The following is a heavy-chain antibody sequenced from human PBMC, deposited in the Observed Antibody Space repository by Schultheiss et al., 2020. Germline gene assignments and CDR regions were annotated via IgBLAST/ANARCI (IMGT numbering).Heavy chain of an antibody. D-gene: IGHD3-22*01. CDR1: GYTFTSYD. V-gene: IGHV1-8*01. CDR2: MNPNSGNT. J-gene: IGHJ4*02. Sequence: ASVKVSCKASGYTFTSYDINWVRQATGQGLEWMGWMNPNSGNTGYAQKFQGRVTMTRDTSTSTVYMELSSLRSEDTAVFYCARGYDSSGYTPTGLWGQGTLVTVSS. CDR3: ARGYDSSGYTPTGL.